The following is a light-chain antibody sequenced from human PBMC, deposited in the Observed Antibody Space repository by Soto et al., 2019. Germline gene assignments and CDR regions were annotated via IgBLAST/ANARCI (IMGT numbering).Light chain of an antibody. CDR1: SSDVGGYNY. V-gene: IGLV2-14*01. CDR2: DVS. J-gene: IGLJ2*01. CDR3: SSYTSSSTLL. Sequence: QSALTQPASVSGSPGQSITISCTGTSSDVGGYNYVSWYQQHPGKAPKLMIYDVSNRPSGVSNRFSGSKSGNTASLTISGLKAEDEADYYCSSYTSSSTLLFGGGTKLTVL.